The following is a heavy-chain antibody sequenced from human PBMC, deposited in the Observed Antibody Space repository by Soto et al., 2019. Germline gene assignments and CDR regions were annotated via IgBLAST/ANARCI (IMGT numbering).Heavy chain of an antibody. Sequence: DVQLVESGGGLIQPGESLRLSCAAFGLTISGKKYVAWVRQAPGKGLEWVSGLYDVDGSFYADSVRGRFTTSSDSSKTTVYLQMHDLRPDDTAVYYCATWHEREHYYDVWGQGTTVTVSS. CDR2: LYDVDGS. V-gene: IGHV3-53*01. CDR1: GLTISGKKY. J-gene: IGHJ3*01. D-gene: IGHD1-1*01. CDR3: ATWHEREHYYDV.